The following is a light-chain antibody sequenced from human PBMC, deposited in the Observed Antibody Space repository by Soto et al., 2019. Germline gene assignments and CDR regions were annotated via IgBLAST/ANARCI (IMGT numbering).Light chain of an antibody. CDR2: EVS. J-gene: IGLJ1*01. CDR1: RSDVGGYNF. V-gene: IGLV2-14*01. CDR3: SSHTNYNTVV. Sequence: QSALTQPASVSGSPGQSITISCTGTRSDVGGYNFVSWYQQHPGKVPKLIIYEVSNRPSGVSNRFSGFKSGNTASLTIYGLQAEDEADYYCSSHTNYNTVVFGTGTKVTVL.